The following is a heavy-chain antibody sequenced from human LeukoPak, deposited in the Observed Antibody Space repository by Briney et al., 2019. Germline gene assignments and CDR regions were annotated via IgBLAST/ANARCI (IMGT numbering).Heavy chain of an antibody. D-gene: IGHD6-19*01. V-gene: IGHV4-34*01. CDR2: IYYSGST. J-gene: IGHJ4*02. Sequence: GSLRLSCAASGFTFSSYAMSWVRQPPGKGLEWIGSIYYSGSTNYNPSLKSRVTISVDTSKNQFSLKLSSVTAADTAVYYCARGRYSSGWYIVYWGQGTLVTVSS. CDR3: ARGRYSSGWYIVY. CDR1: GFTFSSYA.